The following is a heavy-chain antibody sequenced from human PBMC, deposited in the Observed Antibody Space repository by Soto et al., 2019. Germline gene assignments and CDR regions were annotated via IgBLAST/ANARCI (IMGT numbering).Heavy chain of an antibody. CDR3: ASPIAVAGFGPWDV. CDR1: GGTFSSYA. V-gene: IGHV1-69*12. D-gene: IGHD6-19*01. J-gene: IGHJ6*02. CDR2: IIPSFGTA. Sequence: QVQLVQSGAEVKKPGSSVKVSCKASGGTFSSYAISWVRQAPGQGLEWMGGIIPSFGTANYAQKFQGRVTITADESTSTDYMAQSSLRSEDTAVYYCASPIAVAGFGPWDVWGQGTKVTVSS.